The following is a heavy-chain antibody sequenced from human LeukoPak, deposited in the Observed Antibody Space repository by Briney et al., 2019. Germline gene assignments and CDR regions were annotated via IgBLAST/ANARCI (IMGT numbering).Heavy chain of an antibody. D-gene: IGHD3-10*01. J-gene: IGHJ6*02. CDR3: AKVGPRVRGPNHYGMDV. CDR1: GFTFSSYA. CDR2: ISGSGGST. Sequence: GGSLRLSCAASGFTFSSYAMSWVRQAPGKGLEWVSAISGSGGSTYYADSVKGRFTISRDNSKNTLYPQMNSLRAEDTAVYYCAKVGPRVRGPNHYGMDVWGQGTTVTVYS. V-gene: IGHV3-23*01.